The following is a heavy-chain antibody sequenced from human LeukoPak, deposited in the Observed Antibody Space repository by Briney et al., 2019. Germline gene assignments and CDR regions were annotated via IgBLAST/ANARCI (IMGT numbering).Heavy chain of an antibody. J-gene: IGHJ4*02. CDR2: IHHSGST. CDR1: GGSISSSSYY. Sequence: SETLSLTCTVSGGSISSSSYYWGWIRQPPGKGLEWIGTIHHSGSTYSNPSLKSRVTISVDTSKNQFSLKLSSVTAADTAVFYCARQGGVTSTYQHFDYWGRGTLVTVSS. CDR3: ARQGGVTSTYQHFDY. D-gene: IGHD2-2*01. V-gene: IGHV4-39*01.